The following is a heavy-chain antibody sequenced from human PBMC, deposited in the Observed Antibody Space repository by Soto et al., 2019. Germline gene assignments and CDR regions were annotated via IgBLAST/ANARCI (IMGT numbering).Heavy chain of an antibody. Sequence: GGSLRLSCAASGFTFSSYAMNWVRQAPGKGLEWVSAISGSGGSTYYADSVKGRFTISRDNSKNTLYLQMNSLRAEDTAVYYCAKDPSGWSAYYFDYWGQGTLVTVSS. J-gene: IGHJ4*02. D-gene: IGHD6-19*01. V-gene: IGHV3-23*01. CDR1: GFTFSSYA. CDR3: AKDPSGWSAYYFDY. CDR2: ISGSGGST.